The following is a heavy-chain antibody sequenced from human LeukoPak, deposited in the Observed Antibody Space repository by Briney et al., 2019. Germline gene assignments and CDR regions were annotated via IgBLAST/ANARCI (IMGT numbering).Heavy chain of an antibody. CDR3: ARDRIPNLTREGFDY. CDR2: ITGTSSYT. J-gene: IGHJ4*02. V-gene: IGHV3-11*06. Sequence: GGSLRLSCAASGFTFSDYYMSWIRQAPGKGLEWVSYITGTSSYTNYADSVKGRFTISRDNAKNSLYLQMNSLRAEDTAVYYCARDRIPNLTREGFDYWGLGTLVTVSS. D-gene: IGHD4-23*01. CDR1: GFTFSDYY.